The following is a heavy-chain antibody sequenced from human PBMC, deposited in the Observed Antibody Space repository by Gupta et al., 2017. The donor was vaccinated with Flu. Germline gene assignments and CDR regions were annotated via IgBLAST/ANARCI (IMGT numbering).Heavy chain of an antibody. CDR2: VSWRSGKM. V-gene: IGHV3-9*01. CDR1: A. CDR3: ERDTDQTPGMAVSGIDS. Sequence: AMHWVRQVPGKGLEWVSGVSWRSGKMVYADSVKGRCTISRDNDKNSRYLQMNRLRHEDTALYYCERDTDQTPGMAVSGIDSWGQGTLVPVSS. D-gene: IGHD6-19*01. J-gene: IGHJ5*01.